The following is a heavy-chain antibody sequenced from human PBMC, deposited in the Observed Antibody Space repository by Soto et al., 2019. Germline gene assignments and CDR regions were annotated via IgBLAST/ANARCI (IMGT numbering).Heavy chain of an antibody. CDR2: IHHSVSI. D-gene: IGHD2-21*02. Sequence: PSETLSLTCTVSGDSISSDYYHWTWIRQSPGKGLEWIGYIHHSVSILYNPSLKSRVTISVDTSKNQFSLHLTSVTAADTAVYFCAREDDGGDSLDVWGQGTTVTVSS. J-gene: IGHJ6*02. CDR1: GDSISSDYYH. V-gene: IGHV4-30-4*08. CDR3: AREDDGGDSLDV.